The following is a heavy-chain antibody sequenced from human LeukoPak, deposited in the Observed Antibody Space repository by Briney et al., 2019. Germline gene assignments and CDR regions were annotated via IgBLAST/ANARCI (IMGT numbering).Heavy chain of an antibody. V-gene: IGHV4-38-2*01. CDR1: GYSISSGYY. CDR2: IYHSGST. J-gene: IGHJ4*02. D-gene: IGHD2-2*01. CDR3: ARHQGVVPAAIPYYFDY. Sequence: PSETLSLTCAVSGYSISSGYYWGWIRQPPGKGLEWIGSIYHSGSTFYNPSLKSRVTISVDTSKHQFSLKLSSVTAADTAVYYCARHQGVVPAAIPYYFDYWGQGTLVTVSS.